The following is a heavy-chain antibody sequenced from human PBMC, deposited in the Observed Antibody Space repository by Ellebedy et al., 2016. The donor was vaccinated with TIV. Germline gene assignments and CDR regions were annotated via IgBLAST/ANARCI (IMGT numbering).Heavy chain of an antibody. D-gene: IGHD3-22*01. Sequence: GGSLRLXXAASGFTFSSYAMHWVRQAPGKGLEWVAVISYDGSNKYYADSVKGRFTISRDNSKNTLYLQMNSLRAEDTAVYYCAREEAFYDSSGYYRHAFDIWGQGTMVTVSS. CDR1: GFTFSSYA. CDR3: AREEAFYDSSGYYRHAFDI. V-gene: IGHV3-30-3*01. CDR2: ISYDGSNK. J-gene: IGHJ3*02.